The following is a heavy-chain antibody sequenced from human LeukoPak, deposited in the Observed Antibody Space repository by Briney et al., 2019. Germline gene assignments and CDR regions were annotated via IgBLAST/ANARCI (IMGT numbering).Heavy chain of an antibody. V-gene: IGHV3-23*01. CDR3: AKDINPWLLTGEFDF. J-gene: IGHJ4*02. CDR1: GFTFGGYG. D-gene: IGHD2-15*01. Sequence: GGSLRFSCAASGFTFGGYGMSWVRQAPGKGLEWVSTISSSAGSTNHADSVKGRFSISRDNAKNTLYLQMNSLRVDDTAVYYCAKDINPWLLTGEFDFWGQGSLVTVSS. CDR2: ISSSAGST.